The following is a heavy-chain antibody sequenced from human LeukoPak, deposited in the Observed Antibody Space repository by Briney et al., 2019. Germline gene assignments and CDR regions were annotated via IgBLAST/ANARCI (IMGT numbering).Heavy chain of an antibody. Sequence: GGSQRLSCAASGFTFSSYWMHWVRQVPGKGLVWVSRINNDGGSTSYEDSVKGRFTISRDNAKNALYLQMNSLRAEDTAVYYCARDRAGKNFDYWGQGTLVTVSS. CDR3: ARDRAGKNFDY. V-gene: IGHV3-74*01. J-gene: IGHJ4*02. CDR2: INNDGGST. CDR1: GFTFSSYW. D-gene: IGHD1-1*01.